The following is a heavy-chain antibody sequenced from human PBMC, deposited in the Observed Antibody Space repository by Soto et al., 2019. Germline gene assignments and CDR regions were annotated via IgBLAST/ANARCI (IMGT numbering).Heavy chain of an antibody. CDR1: GFTFTSSA. V-gene: IGHV1-58*02. J-gene: IGHJ6*02. CDR2: IVVGSGNT. D-gene: IGHD2-2*01. Sequence: SVKVSCKASGFTFTSSAMQWVRQARGQRLEWIGWIVVGSGNTNYAQKFQERVTITRDMSTSTAYMELSSLRSEDTAVYYCAAGDIVVVPAAAQGDYYYGMDVWGQ. CDR3: AAGDIVVVPAAAQGDYYYGMDV.